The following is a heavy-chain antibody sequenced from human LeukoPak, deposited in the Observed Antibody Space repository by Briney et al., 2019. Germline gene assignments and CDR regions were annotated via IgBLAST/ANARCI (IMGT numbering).Heavy chain of an antibody. D-gene: IGHD4-11*01. V-gene: IGHV3-21*01. CDR1: GFTFSTYS. J-gene: IGHJ4*02. CDR3: AWGYSNVDY. CDR2: ISSSSNSI. Sequence: GGSLRLSCAASGFTFSTYSMNWVRQAPGKGLEWVSSISSSSNSINYADSVKGRFTISRDNAKNSLYLQMNSLRAEDTAVYYCAWGYSNVDYWGQGTLVTVSS.